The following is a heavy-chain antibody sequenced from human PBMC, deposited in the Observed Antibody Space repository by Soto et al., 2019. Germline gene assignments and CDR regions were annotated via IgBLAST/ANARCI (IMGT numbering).Heavy chain of an antibody. J-gene: IGHJ6*03. D-gene: IGHD2-2*01. Sequence: SETLSLTCTVSGGSISSYYWSWIRQPPGKGLEWIGYIYYSGSTNYNPSLKSRVTISVDTSKNQFSLKLSSVTAADTAVYYCARHARSYYYYYMDVWGKGTTVTVSS. V-gene: IGHV4-59*01. CDR2: IYYSGST. CDR3: ARHARSYYYYYMDV. CDR1: GGSISSYY.